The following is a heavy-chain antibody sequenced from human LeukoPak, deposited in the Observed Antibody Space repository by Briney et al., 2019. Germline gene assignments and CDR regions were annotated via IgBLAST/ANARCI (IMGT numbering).Heavy chain of an antibody. V-gene: IGHV3-23*01. CDR1: GFDFTNYG. CDR3: AKGPFVLVVTPVAGWFAP. Sequence: GGSLRLSCTASGFDFTNYGMSWVRQAPGKGLEWVSSVSGSGASTNYADSVKGRFTISRDNSNNTLFLQMNSLRAEDTAVYYCAKGPFVLVVTPVAGWFAPWGQGTLVIVSS. CDR2: VSGSGAST. D-gene: IGHD2-8*02. J-gene: IGHJ5*02.